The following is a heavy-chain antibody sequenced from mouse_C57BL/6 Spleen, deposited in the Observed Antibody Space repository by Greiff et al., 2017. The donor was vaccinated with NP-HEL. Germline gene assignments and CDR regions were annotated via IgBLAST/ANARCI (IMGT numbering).Heavy chain of an antibody. D-gene: IGHD1-1*01. CDR1: GYTFTDYY. Sequence: EVQLQQSGPELVKPGASVKISCKASGYTFTDYYMNGVKQSHGKSLEWIGDINPNNGGTSYNQKFKGKATLTVDKSSSTAYMELRSLTSEDSAVYYCARDGSSYEDYWGQGTTLTVSS. CDR3: ARDGSSYEDY. V-gene: IGHV1-26*01. CDR2: INPNNGGT. J-gene: IGHJ2*01.